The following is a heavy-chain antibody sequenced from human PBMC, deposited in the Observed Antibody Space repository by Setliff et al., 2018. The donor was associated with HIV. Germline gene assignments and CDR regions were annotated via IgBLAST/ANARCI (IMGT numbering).Heavy chain of an antibody. J-gene: IGHJ4*02. CDR3: ARHSPSDY. V-gene: IGHV4-59*08. CDR2: IFSSGNT. CDR1: GGSISSYC. Sequence: SETLSLTCTVSGGSISSYCWNWIRQSPGRGLEWIGFIFSSGNTKYNPSLQSRVTMSIDTSKNQFSLKLSSVTAADTAVYYCARHSPSDYWGQGTLVTVSS.